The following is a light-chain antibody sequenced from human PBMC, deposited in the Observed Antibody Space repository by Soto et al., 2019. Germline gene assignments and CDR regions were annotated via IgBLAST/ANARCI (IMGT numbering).Light chain of an antibody. Sequence: DIQMTQSPSTLSASVGDRVTNTCWASQSISSWLAWYQQKPGKAPKLLVYQASSLDSGVPSRFSGSGSGTEFTLTISSLQPDDFATYYCQQYNGYSTFGQGTKVDIK. CDR2: QAS. V-gene: IGKV1-5*03. J-gene: IGKJ1*01. CDR3: QQYNGYST. CDR1: QSISSW.